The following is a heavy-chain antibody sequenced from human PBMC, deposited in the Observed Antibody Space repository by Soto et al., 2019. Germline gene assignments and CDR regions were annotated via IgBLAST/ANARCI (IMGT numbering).Heavy chain of an antibody. CDR2: ISRSGGTT. CDR3: ARPNSHDAFDI. D-gene: IGHD7-27*01. CDR1: GFTFTSYA. Sequence: SLRLSCAASGFTFTSYAMRWVRQAPGKGLEWVSTISRSGGTTNYAASVKGRFTISRDNSKNTLYLQMNSLRAEDTAVYYCARPNSHDAFDIWGQGTMVTVSS. J-gene: IGHJ3*02. V-gene: IGHV3-23*01.